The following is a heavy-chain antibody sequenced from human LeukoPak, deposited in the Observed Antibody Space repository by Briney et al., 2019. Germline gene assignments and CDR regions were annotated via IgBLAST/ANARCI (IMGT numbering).Heavy chain of an antibody. CDR3: ARRTVTNGWFRIDY. CDR1: GDSVSSTYW. D-gene: IGHD6-19*01. J-gene: IGHJ4*02. V-gene: IGHV4-4*02. Sequence: SETLSLTCAVSGDSVSSTYWWSWVRPPPGKGLEWIGEISHSEITNYNSSLKSRVTISVDKSRNQISLKVTSVTAADTAVYYCARRTVTNGWFRIDYWGQGSLVIVSS. CDR2: ISHSEIT.